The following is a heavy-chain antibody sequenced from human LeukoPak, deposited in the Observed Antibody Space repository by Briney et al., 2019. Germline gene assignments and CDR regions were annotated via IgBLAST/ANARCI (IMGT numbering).Heavy chain of an antibody. V-gene: IGHV1-69*05. D-gene: IGHD3-3*01. J-gene: IGHJ5*02. CDR3: ARSGTDANWFDP. CDR1: GGTFSSYA. Sequence: SVKVSCKASGGTFSSYAIIWVRQAPGQGLEWMGGIIPIFGTANYAQKFQGRVTITTDESTSTAYMELSSLRSEDTAVYYCARSGTDANWFDPWGQGTLVTVSS. CDR2: IIPIFGTA.